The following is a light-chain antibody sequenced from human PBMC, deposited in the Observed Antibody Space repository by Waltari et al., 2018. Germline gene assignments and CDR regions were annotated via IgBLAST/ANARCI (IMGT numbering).Light chain of an antibody. CDR2: GAS. J-gene: IGKJ5*01. Sequence: VLTQTPATLTLSLGEGATATCRATQAFSRSYLSWYQQRPGQAPRLLIYGASTRATGIPDRFSGSGSGTVFTLNISRLAPEDSAVYCCQQYGACPTFGQGTRLEIK. CDR1: QAFSRSY. V-gene: IGKV3-20*01. CDR3: QQYGACPT.